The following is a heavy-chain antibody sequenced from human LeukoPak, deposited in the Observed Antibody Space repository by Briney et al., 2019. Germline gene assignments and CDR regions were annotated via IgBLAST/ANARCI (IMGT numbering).Heavy chain of an antibody. V-gene: IGHV1-18*01. Sequence: ASVKVSCKASGYTFTSYGITWVRQAPGQGLEWMGWISAYNGNTNYAQNLQGRVTMTRDTSTSTVYMELSSLRSEDTAVYYCARGQGITNWFDPWGQGTLVTVSS. CDR2: ISAYNGNT. D-gene: IGHD3-10*01. CDR3: ARGQGITNWFDP. J-gene: IGHJ5*02. CDR1: GYTFTSYG.